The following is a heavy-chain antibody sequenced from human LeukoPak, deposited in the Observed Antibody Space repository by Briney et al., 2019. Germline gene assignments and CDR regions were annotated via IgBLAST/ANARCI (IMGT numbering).Heavy chain of an antibody. CDR1: GGSIRYYY. Sequence: PSETLSLTCTVSGGSIRYYYWSWIRQPPGKGLEWIGHIYYSGSTNYSPSLKSRVTISVDTSKNQFSLKLSSVTAADTAVYYCARVKDCSSTSCPSSAFDYWGRGTLVTVSS. CDR3: ARVKDCSSTSCPSSAFDY. CDR2: IYYSGST. V-gene: IGHV4-59*01. J-gene: IGHJ4*02. D-gene: IGHD2-2*01.